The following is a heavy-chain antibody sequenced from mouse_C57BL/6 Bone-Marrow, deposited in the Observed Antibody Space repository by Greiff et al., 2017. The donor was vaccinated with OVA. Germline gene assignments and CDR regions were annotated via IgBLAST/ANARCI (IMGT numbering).Heavy chain of an antibody. CDR1: GYSFTGYY. CDR3: ARGGTSPFAY. CDR2: INTSTGGT. J-gene: IGHJ3*01. V-gene: IGHV1-42*01. Sequence: DVKLVESGPELVKPGASVKISCKASGYSFTGYYMNWVKQSPEKSLEWIGEINTSTGGTTYNQKFKAKATLTVDKSSITAYMQLKSLTSEDSAVYYSARGGTSPFAYWGQGTLVTVSA. D-gene: IGHD4-1*01.